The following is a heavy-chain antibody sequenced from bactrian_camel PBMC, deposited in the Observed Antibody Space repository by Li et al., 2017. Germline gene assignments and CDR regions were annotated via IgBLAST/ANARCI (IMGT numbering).Heavy chain of an antibody. CDR1: GPGSNTCG. D-gene: IGHD2*01. J-gene: IGHJ4*01. CDR3: ATASYFLSAIHRLREDYYDY. V-gene: IGHV3S57*01. Sequence: HVQLVESGGEEGGSLTISCTAVGPGSNTCGMDWYRQAAGKQREWVASISVDGTPTYSTSVKGRFTVSKDDAKNTLYLQLNSLKPEDAGMYYCATASYFLSAIHRLREDYYDYWGQGTQVTVS. CDR2: ISVDGTP.